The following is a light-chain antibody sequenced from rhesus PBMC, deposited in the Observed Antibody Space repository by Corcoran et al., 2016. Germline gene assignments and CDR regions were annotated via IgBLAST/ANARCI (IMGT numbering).Light chain of an antibody. Sequence: DIQLTQSPSSLSASVGDRVTITCRASQGISSYLAWYQQKPGKAPKPLIYGASNLQSGGPSRFSGSGSGTDFTLTISSLQPEDFAVYYCQQRNSYPLTFGGGTKVEIK. V-gene: IGKV1-38*01. CDR3: QQRNSYPLT. J-gene: IGKJ4*01. CDR1: QGISSY. CDR2: GAS.